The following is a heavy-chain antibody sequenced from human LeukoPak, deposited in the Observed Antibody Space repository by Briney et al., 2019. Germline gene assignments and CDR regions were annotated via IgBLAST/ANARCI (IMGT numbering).Heavy chain of an antibody. D-gene: IGHD3-9*01. CDR1: GFTFSSYS. J-gene: IGHJ4*02. Sequence: SGGSLRLSCAASGFTFSSYSMNWVRQAPGKGLEWVSAISGSGGSTYYADSVKGRFTISRDNSKNTLYLQMNSLRAEDTAVYYCAKERYFDQYYFDYWGQGTLVTVSS. V-gene: IGHV3-23*01. CDR3: AKERYFDQYYFDY. CDR2: ISGSGGST.